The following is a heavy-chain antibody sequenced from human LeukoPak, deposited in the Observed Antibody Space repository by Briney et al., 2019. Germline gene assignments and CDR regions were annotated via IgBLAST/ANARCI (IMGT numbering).Heavy chain of an antibody. D-gene: IGHD2-2*02. CDR3: ARGGYCSSTSCYTHWFDP. CDR2: IYHSGST. CDR1: GGSISSSNW. J-gene: IGHJ5*02. V-gene: IGHV4-4*02. Sequence: SGTLSLTCAVSGGSISSSNWWSWVRQPPGKGLEWIGEIYHSGSTNYNPSLKSRVTISVDKSKNQFSLKLSSVTAADTAVYYCARGGYCSSTSCYTHWFDPWGQGTLVTVSS.